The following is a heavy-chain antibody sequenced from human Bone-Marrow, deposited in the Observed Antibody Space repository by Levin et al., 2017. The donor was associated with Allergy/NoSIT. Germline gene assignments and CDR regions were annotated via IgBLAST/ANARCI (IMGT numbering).Heavy chain of an antibody. V-gene: IGHV3-11*05. CDR1: GFTISDYY. J-gene: IGHJ6*02. CDR2: IRSSSSYT. D-gene: IGHD6-13*01. CDR3: ARESGQLGYYNYYGMDV. Sequence: SCAASGFTISDYYMSWIRQAPGKGLEWVSSIRSSSSYTNHADFVEGRFTISRDNAKNSLFLQMNSLRAEDTAVYYCARESGQLGYYNYYGMDVWGQGTTVTVSS.